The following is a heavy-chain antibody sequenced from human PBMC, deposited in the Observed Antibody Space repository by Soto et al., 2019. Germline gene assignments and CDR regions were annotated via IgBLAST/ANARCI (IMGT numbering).Heavy chain of an antibody. J-gene: IGHJ4*02. D-gene: IGHD5-12*01. Sequence: GASLKVSCKTSGYTFSSSPLHWVRQAPGQRPEWMGWINTANDDTKYSQKFQDRVTLTRDTSASTAYMEVSSLTPEDTAVYYCARDEGVASGNWGQGTLVTVS. CDR3: ARDEGVASGN. CDR2: INTANDDT. V-gene: IGHV1-3*04. CDR1: GYTFSSSP.